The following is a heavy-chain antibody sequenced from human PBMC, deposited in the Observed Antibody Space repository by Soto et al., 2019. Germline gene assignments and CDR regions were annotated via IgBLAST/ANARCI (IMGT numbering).Heavy chain of an antibody. CDR3: ARGRVAAAGGRYMDV. D-gene: IGHD6-13*01. V-gene: IGHV4-34*01. Sequence: SETLSLTCAVYGGSFSGYYWSWIRQPPGKGLEWIGEINHSGSTNYNPSLKSRVTISVDTSKNQFSLKLSSVTAADTAVYYWARGRVAAAGGRYMDVWGKGTTVTVSS. CDR1: GGSFSGYY. J-gene: IGHJ6*03. CDR2: INHSGST.